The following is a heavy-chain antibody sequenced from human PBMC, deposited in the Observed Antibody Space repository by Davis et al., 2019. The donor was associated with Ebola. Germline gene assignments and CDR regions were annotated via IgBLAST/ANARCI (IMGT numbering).Heavy chain of an antibody. Sequence: PGGSLRLSCAASGLTVSNAYLGWVRQAPGKGLDWVSVIYNDGTTYYGDSLKGRFTISRDNSKNTLYVQMNSLRAEDTAVYYCAGAWDGNSYFHFWGQGTLVTVSS. CDR3: AGAWDGNSYFHF. D-gene: IGHD4-23*01. CDR1: GLTVSNAY. J-gene: IGHJ4*02. CDR2: IYNDGTT. V-gene: IGHV3-53*01.